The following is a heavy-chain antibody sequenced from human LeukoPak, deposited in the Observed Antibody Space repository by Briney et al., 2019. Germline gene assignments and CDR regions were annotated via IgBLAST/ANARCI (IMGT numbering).Heavy chain of an antibody. Sequence: SVKVSCKASGGTFSSYAITWVRQAPGQGLEWMGGIIPILNTANYAQKFQGRVTITADESTDTAYMELSSLRSEDTAVYYCARGGAIGGYYMDAWGKGTTVTVSS. CDR2: IIPILNTA. CDR3: ARGGAIGGYYMDA. J-gene: IGHJ6*03. D-gene: IGHD2-2*02. V-gene: IGHV1-69*01. CDR1: GGTFSSYA.